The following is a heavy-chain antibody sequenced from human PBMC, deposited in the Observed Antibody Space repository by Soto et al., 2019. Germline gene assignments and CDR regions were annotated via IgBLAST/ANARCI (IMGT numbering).Heavy chain of an antibody. CDR3: AREYYYDSSGYYYRAYYGMDV. J-gene: IGHJ6*02. CDR1: GGTFSSYA. CDR2: INPNSGGT. Sequence: ASVKVSCKASGGTFSSYAISWVRQAPGQGLEWMGWINPNSGGTNYAQKFQGWVTMTRDTSISTAYMELSRLRSDDTAVYYCAREYYYDSSGYYYRAYYGMDVGGQGTTVTVSS. D-gene: IGHD3-22*01. V-gene: IGHV1-2*04.